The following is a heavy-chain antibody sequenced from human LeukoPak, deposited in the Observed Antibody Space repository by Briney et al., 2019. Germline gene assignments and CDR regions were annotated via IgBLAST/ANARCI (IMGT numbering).Heavy chain of an antibody. V-gene: IGHV3-33*01. CDR2: IWDDGSNK. Sequence: GGSLRLSCAASGFTFSSYGMHWVRQAPGKGLEGVAVIWDDGSNKYYADSVEGRFTISRDNSKNPLYLQMNSLTAEDTAVYYCARDSAPLLSFGEGHLDYWGQGTLVTVSS. CDR3: ARDSAPLLSFGEGHLDY. D-gene: IGHD3-10*01. J-gene: IGHJ4*02. CDR1: GFTFSSYG.